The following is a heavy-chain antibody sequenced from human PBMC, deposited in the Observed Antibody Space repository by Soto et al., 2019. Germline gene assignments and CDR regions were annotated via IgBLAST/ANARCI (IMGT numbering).Heavy chain of an antibody. CDR1: GYTFTGYY. V-gene: IGHV1-2*04. CDR2: INPNSGGT. CDR3: ARAPYGDYGDGWYFDL. J-gene: IGHJ2*01. Sequence: QVQLVQSGAEVKKPGASVKVSCKASGYTFTGYYIHWVRQAPGQGLEWMGWINPNSGGTNYAQKFQGWVTMTRDTSISTAYMELSRLRSDDTAVYYCARAPYGDYGDGWYFDLWGRGTLVTVSS. D-gene: IGHD4-17*01.